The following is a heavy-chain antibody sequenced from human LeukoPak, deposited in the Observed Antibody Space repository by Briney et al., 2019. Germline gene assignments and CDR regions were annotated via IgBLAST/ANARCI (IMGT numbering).Heavy chain of an antibody. CDR1: GGSISSYY. J-gene: IGHJ4*02. V-gene: IGHV4-59*01. D-gene: IGHD3-3*01. CDR2: IYYSGST. Sequence: SETLSLTCTVSGGSISSYYWSWIRQPPGKGLEWIGYIYYSGSTNYNPSLKSRVTISVDTSKNQFSLKLSSVTAADTAVYYCAVGYDFWGGWIFDYWGQGTLVTVSS. CDR3: AVGYDFWGGWIFDY.